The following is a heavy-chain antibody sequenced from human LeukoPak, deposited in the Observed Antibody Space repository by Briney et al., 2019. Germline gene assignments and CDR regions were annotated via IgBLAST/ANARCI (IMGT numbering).Heavy chain of an antibody. D-gene: IGHD2-8*01. V-gene: IGHV3-30*02. J-gene: IGHJ5*02. CDR3: AKDLVILMVYAKHWFDP. CDR1: GFTFSSYG. CDR2: IRYDGSNT. Sequence: PGGSLRLSCAASGFTFSSYGIHWVRQAPGKGLEWVAFIRYDGSNTYYAHSVKGRFTISRDNSKNTLYLQMNSLRAEDTAVYYCAKDLVILMVYAKHWFDPWGQGTLVTVSS.